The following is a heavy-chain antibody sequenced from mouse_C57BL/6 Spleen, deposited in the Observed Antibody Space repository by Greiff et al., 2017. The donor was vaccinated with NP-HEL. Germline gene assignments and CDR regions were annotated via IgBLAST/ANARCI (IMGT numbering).Heavy chain of an antibody. Sequence: VHLVESGPGLVAPSQSLSITCTVSGFSLTSYGVHWVRQPPGKGLEWLVVIWSDGSTTYNSALKSRLSISKDNSKSQVFLKMNSLQTDDTAMYYCARHNDGYPYYAMDYWGQGTSVTVSS. CDR3: ARHNDGYPYYAMDY. CDR1: GFSLTSYG. CDR2: IWSDGST. V-gene: IGHV2-6-1*01. D-gene: IGHD2-3*01. J-gene: IGHJ4*01.